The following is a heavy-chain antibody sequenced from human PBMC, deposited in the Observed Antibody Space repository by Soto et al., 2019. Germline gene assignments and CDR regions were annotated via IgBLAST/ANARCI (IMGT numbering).Heavy chain of an antibody. CDR3: AREGCSSTGCYPPYYYYGMDV. Sequence: TFQTPPLPWTVCGGCIRIYHWALILKPPGKGLEWIGYIYYSGSTNYNPSLKSRVTISVDTSKNQFSLKLSSVTAADTAVYYCAREGCSSTGCYPPYYYYGMDVWGQGNTVTVSS. CDR1: GGCIRIYH. J-gene: IGHJ6*02. D-gene: IGHD2-2*01. V-gene: IGHV4-59*01. CDR2: IYYSGST.